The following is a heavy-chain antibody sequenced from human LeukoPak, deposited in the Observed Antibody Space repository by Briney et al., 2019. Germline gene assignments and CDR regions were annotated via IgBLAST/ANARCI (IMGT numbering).Heavy chain of an antibody. V-gene: IGHV3-49*04. D-gene: IGHD3-22*01. CDR2: IRSEANGGST. J-gene: IGHJ4*02. CDR3: ARAYDWSGYYQAY. Sequence: PGGSLRLSCTASGFTFGDYAMSWVRQAPGKGLEWIGFIRSEANGGSTEYAASLKGTFAISRDDSKSIAYLQMNSLKTEDTAVYYCARAYDWSGYYQAYWGQGTLVTVSS. CDR1: GFTFGDYA.